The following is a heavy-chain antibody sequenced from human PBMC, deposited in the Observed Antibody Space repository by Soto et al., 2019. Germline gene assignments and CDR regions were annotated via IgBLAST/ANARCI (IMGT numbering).Heavy chain of an antibody. D-gene: IGHD5-12*01. J-gene: IGHJ6*02. V-gene: IGHV4-59*01. CDR2: IYYSGST. CDR3: ARVGGYSGYDWGLYYYYGMDV. Sequence: KPSETLSLTCTVSGGSISSYYWSWIRQPPGKGLEWIGYIYYSGSTNYNPSLKSRVTISVDTSKNQFSLKLSSVTAADTAVYYCARVGGYSGYDWGLYYYYGMDVWGQGTTVTVSS. CDR1: GGSISSYY.